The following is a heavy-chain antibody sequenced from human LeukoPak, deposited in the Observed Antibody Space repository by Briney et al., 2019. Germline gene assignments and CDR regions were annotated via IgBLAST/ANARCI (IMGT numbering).Heavy chain of an antibody. D-gene: IGHD2-15*01. CDR2: IYPGDSDT. V-gene: IGHV5-51*01. Sequence: NRGESLRISCKASEYSFTSYWIGWVRQMPGKGLEWMGIIYPGDSDTRYSPSFQGQVTISADKSISTAYLQWGSLKASDTAMYYCARLPGYPAPNWFDPWGQGSLVTVSS. J-gene: IGHJ5*02. CDR3: ARLPGYPAPNWFDP. CDR1: EYSFTSYW.